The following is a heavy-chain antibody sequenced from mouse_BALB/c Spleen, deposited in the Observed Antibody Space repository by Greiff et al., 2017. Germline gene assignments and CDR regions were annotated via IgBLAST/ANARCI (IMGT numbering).Heavy chain of an antibody. CDR2: ISDGGSYT. V-gene: IGHV5-4*02. CDR3: ARAPTHWYFDV. Sequence: EVQVVESGGGLVKPGGSLKLSCAASGFTFSDYYMYWVRQTPEKRLEWVATISDGGSYTYYPDSVKGRFTISRDNAKNNLYLQMSSLKSEDTAMYYCARAPTHWYFDVWGAGTTVTVSS. J-gene: IGHJ1*01. D-gene: IGHD2-10*01. CDR1: GFTFSDYY.